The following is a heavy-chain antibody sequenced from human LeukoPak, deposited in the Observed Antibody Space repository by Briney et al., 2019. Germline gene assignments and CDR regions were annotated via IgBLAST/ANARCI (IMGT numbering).Heavy chain of an antibody. Sequence: ASVKVSCKASGYSFTSYGISWVRQATGQGLEWMGWISAYSGNTNYAQKLQGRVTMTTDTSTSTAYMELRSLRSDDTAVYYCARASHRSGHYYWGQGTLVTVSS. CDR1: GYSFTSYG. D-gene: IGHD3-3*01. J-gene: IGHJ4*02. CDR3: ARASHRSGHYY. V-gene: IGHV1-18*01. CDR2: ISAYSGNT.